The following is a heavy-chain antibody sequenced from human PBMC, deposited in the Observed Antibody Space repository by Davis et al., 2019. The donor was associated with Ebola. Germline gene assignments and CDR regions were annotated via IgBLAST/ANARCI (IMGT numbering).Heavy chain of an antibody. CDR3: ARGWLRTPGFDY. Sequence: HSQTLSLTCGISGDSVSGGSGGWNWIRQSPSRGLEWLGRTYYNSKWYNDYAESVKGRMTINPDTSKNQFSLQLNSVTPEDTAVYYCARGWLRTPGFDYWGQGTLVTVSS. CDR2: TYYNSKWYN. CDR1: GDSVSGGSGG. J-gene: IGHJ4*02. V-gene: IGHV6-1*01. D-gene: IGHD5-12*01.